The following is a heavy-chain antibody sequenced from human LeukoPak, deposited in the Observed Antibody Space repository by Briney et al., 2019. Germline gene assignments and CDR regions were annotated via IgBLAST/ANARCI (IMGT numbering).Heavy chain of an antibody. D-gene: IGHD3-10*01. CDR1: GGSISSSNYY. CDR2: IYYSGST. Sequence: PSETLSLTCTVSGGSISSSNYYWAWIRQPPGKGLEWIATIYYSGSTYYNPSLKSRVTISVDTSKNQFSLKLSSVTAADTAMYYCASRSGTYYHFDYWGRGTLVTVSS. V-gene: IGHV4-39*07. J-gene: IGHJ4*02. CDR3: ASRSGTYYHFDY.